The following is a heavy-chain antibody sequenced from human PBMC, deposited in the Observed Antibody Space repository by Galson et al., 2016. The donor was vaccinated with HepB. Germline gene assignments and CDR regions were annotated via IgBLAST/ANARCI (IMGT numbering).Heavy chain of an antibody. Sequence: SVKVSCKVSGYTLTELSMHWVRQAPGKGLEWMGGFDPGDVETIYAQKFQGRVAMTPDSSTNTAYMDLGGLSSADTAAYYCGRALPGNLRPADIWGQGTMVTISS. CDR2: FDPGDVET. V-gene: IGHV1-24*01. CDR1: GYTLTELS. CDR3: GRALPGNLRPADI. D-gene: IGHD1-14*01. J-gene: IGHJ3*02.